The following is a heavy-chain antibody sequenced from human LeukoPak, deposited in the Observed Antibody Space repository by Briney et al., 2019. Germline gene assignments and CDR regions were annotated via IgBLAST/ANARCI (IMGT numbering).Heavy chain of an antibody. V-gene: IGHV3-7*01. Sequence: GGSLRLSCAASGFTFSSYWMSSVRQAPGKGLEWVANIKQDGSEKYYVDSVKGRFTISRDNAKNSLYLQMNSLRAEDTAVYYCARGSGGYSYGYYYYYYYMDVWGKGTTVTVSS. D-gene: IGHD5-18*01. CDR3: ARGSGGYSYGYYYYYYYMDV. CDR2: IKQDGSEK. CDR1: GFTFSSYW. J-gene: IGHJ6*03.